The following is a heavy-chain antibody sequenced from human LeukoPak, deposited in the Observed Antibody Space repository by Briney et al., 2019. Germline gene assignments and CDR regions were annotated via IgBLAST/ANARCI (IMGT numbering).Heavy chain of an antibody. J-gene: IGHJ3*02. CDR3: ARSLTTLSDAFDI. D-gene: IGHD1-1*01. CDR2: NYYSGST. V-gene: IGHV4-39*01. CDR1: GGSISSSSYY. Sequence: PSETLSLTCIVSGGSISSSSYYWGWIRQPPGKGLAWLGSNYYSGSTYYNPPLKSRVTISVDTSKNQFSLKLSSVTAADTAVYYRARSLTTLSDAFDIWGQGTMVTVSS.